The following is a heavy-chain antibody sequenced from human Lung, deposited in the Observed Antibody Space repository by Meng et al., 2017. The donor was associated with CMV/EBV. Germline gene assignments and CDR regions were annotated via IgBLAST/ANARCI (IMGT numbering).Heavy chain of an antibody. D-gene: IGHD4-23*01. V-gene: IGHV1-8*03. J-gene: IGHJ6*02. CDR2: MNPNSGKT. CDR3: ARAGGNSNYYYVMDV. CDR1: GYAFISYD. Sequence: ASVXVSXKASGYAFISYDINWVRQATGQGLEWMGWMNPNSGKTGYAQKFQGRVTITRDISINTAYMEVSSLRSEDTAVYFCARAGGNSNYYYVMDVLGQGXTVTVSS.